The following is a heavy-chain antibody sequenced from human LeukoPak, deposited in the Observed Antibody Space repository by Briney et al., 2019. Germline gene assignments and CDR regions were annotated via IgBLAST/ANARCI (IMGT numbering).Heavy chain of an antibody. Sequence: GESLKISCAASGFTFSSYGMHWVRQAPGKGLEWVAFIRYDGSNKYYADSVKSRFTISRDNSKNTLYLQMNSLRAEDTAVYYCAKGLGTIFDYWHQGTLVTVSS. V-gene: IGHV3-30*02. J-gene: IGHJ4*02. CDR3: AKGLGTIFDY. CDR1: GFTFSSYG. CDR2: IRYDGSNK. D-gene: IGHD3-3*01.